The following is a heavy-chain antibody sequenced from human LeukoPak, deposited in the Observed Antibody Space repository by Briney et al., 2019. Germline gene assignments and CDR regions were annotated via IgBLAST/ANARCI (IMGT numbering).Heavy chain of an antibody. J-gene: IGHJ4*02. CDR2: INPNSGGT. Sequence: GASVKVSCKASGYTFTGYYMHWVRQAPGQGLEWMGWINPNSGGTNYAQKFQGRVTMTRDTSISTAYMELSRLRSDDTAVYYCARNGEMATIMSYFDYWGQGTLVTVSS. V-gene: IGHV1-2*02. CDR1: GYTFTGYY. D-gene: IGHD5-24*01. CDR3: ARNGEMATIMSYFDY.